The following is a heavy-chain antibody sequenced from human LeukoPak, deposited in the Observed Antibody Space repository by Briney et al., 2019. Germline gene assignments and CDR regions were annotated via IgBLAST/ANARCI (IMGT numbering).Heavy chain of an antibody. CDR2: IYTSGST. CDR3: AREETYYDFWSGYPGDYYYYMDV. D-gene: IGHD3-3*01. Sequence: PSQTLSLTCTVSGGSISSGSYYWSWIRQPAGKGLEWIGRIYTSGSTNYNPSLKSRVTISVDTSKNQFSLKLSSVTAADTAVYYCAREETYYDFWSGYPGDYYYYMDVWGKGTTVTDSS. V-gene: IGHV4-61*02. CDR1: GGSISSGSYY. J-gene: IGHJ6*03.